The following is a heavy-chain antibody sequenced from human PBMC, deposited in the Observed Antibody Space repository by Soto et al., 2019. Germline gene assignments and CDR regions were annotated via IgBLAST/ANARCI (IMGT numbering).Heavy chain of an antibody. CDR2: IIPIFGTA. CDR3: ARDPTYYYDRGAFDI. V-gene: IGHV1-69*13. D-gene: IGHD3-22*01. Sequence: SVKVSCKASGGTFSSYAISWGRQAPGQGLEWMGGIIPIFGTANYAQKFQGRVTITADESTSTAYMELSSLRSEDTAVYYCARDPTYYYDRGAFDIWGQGTMVTVSS. J-gene: IGHJ3*02. CDR1: GGTFSSYA.